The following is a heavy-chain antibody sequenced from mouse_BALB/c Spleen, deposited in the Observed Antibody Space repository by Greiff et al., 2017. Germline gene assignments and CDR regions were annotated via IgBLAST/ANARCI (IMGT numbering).Heavy chain of an antibody. Sequence: EVMLVESGGGLVQPGGSLKLSCAASGFAFSSYDMSWVRQTPEKRLEWVAYISSGGGSTYYPDTVKGRFTISRDNAKNTLYLQMSSLKSEDTAMYYCARPRLRSYAMDYWGQGTSVTVSS. CDR1: GFAFSSYD. J-gene: IGHJ4*01. CDR2: ISSGGGST. CDR3: ARPRLRSYAMDY. D-gene: IGHD2-2*01. V-gene: IGHV5-12-1*01.